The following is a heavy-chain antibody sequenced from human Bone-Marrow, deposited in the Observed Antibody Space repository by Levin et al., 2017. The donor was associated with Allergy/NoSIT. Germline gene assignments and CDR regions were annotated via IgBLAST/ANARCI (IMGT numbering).Heavy chain of an antibody. CDR3: AREAGYCSGDSCYFYGMDV. Sequence: PGESLKISCEASGITLSTSGIHWVRQAPGKGLEWVALMWSDGINKYYIDSVKGRFTISRDNSKNIVYLQMNNLRDDDTAIYYCAREAGYCSGDSCYFYGMDVWGQGTTVIVSS. D-gene: IGHD2-15*01. CDR2: MWSDGINK. CDR1: GITLSTSG. V-gene: IGHV3-33*01. J-gene: IGHJ6*02.